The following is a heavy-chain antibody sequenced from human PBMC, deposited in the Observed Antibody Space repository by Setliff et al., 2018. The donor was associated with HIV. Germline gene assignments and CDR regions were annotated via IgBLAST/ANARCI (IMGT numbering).Heavy chain of an antibody. CDR2: IKSRTVTETT. J-gene: IGHJ4*02. D-gene: IGHD4-17*01. CDR1: GFTFSKAW. CDR3: TRDDYCIEH. V-gene: IGHV3-15*01. Sequence: GGSLRLSCAAAGFTFSKAWMSWFRQTPGKGLEWVGRIKSRTVTETTEYAASVKGRFTISRDDSKSIAYLQMNSLKTEDTAVYYCTRDDYCIEHWGQGTLVTVSS.